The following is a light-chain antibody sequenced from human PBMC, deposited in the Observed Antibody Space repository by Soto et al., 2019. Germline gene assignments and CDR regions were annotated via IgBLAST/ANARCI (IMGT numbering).Light chain of an antibody. CDR1: RSVSSY. V-gene: IGKV3-11*01. J-gene: IGKJ5*01. Sequence: EIVLTQSPATLSLSPGESATLSCRATRSVSSYLAWYQQKPGQAPRLLIYDASSRPTDIPARFSGSGSGTDFTLTISSLEPEDFALYYCQQRSYWPITFGQGTRLEIK. CDR3: QQRSYWPIT. CDR2: DAS.